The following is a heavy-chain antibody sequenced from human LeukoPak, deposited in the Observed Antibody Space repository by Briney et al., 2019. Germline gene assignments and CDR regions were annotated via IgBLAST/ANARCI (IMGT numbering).Heavy chain of an antibody. CDR1: GYTFTGYY. Sequence: ASVKVSCKASGYTFTGYYLHWVRQAPGQGLEWMGWINPNSGGTNYAQNFQGRVTLTRDTSISTTYMELTRLKSDDTAVYNCATISPTGGWGQGTLVTVSS. J-gene: IGHJ4*02. CDR3: ATISPTGG. D-gene: IGHD7-27*01. CDR2: INPNSGGT. V-gene: IGHV1-2*02.